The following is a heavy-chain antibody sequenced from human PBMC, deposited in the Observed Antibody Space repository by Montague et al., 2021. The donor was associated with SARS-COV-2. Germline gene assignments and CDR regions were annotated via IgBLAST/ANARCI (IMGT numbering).Heavy chain of an antibody. CDR1: GGSISSYY. D-gene: IGHD6-13*01. Sequence: SETLSLTCSVSGGSISSYYWSWIRQPPGKRLEWIGHIYHGGGTNYNPSLRSRSTISLDASKNRISLKLKSVTAADTALYYCARGFSSSWYGARWFDPWGQGTLVSVSS. J-gene: IGHJ5*02. V-gene: IGHV4-59*01. CDR3: ARGFSSSWYGARWFDP. CDR2: IYHGGGT.